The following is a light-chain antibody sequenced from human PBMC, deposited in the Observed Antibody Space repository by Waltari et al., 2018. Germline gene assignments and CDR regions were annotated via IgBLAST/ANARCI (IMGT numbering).Light chain of an antibody. Sequence: DIQMTQSPSSLSASVGDRVTITCRASQTISNYLNWYQQKPGKAPKLLISSASSLRSGVPSRFSGSGSGTDFTLTISSLQPEDFATYYCQQSFSTPVYTFGQGTKVEIK. CDR3: QQSFSTPVYT. J-gene: IGKJ2*01. CDR1: QTISNY. V-gene: IGKV1-39*01. CDR2: SAS.